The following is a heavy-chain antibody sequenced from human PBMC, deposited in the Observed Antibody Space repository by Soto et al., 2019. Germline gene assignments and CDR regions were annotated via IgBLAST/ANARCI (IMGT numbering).Heavy chain of an antibody. V-gene: IGHV3-11*05. Sequence: QVQLVESGGSLVKPGGSLRLSCAVSGFTLSDYYMSWIRQAPGKGLEWVSYISSSRSYTNYADSVKGRFTISRDNAKNSLYLQMNSLRVEDTAVYYCARDADILTGSDAFDIWGQGTMVTVSS. CDR3: ARDADILTGSDAFDI. J-gene: IGHJ3*02. CDR2: ISSSRSYT. D-gene: IGHD3-9*01. CDR1: GFTLSDYY.